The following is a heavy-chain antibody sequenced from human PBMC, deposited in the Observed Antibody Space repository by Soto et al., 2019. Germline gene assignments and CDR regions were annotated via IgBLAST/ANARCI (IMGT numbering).Heavy chain of an antibody. V-gene: IGHV1-69*13. Sequence: SMKVSCKASGATFSGYAINWVRQAPGQGLEWLGRIVPIFETLNYAQKLQGRVAITADESTTTVYVELTNLTFEDSAVYYCVVMGNVAVSNPRSFDYWGQGTLVTVSS. D-gene: IGHD6-19*01. J-gene: IGHJ4*02. CDR2: IVPIFETL. CDR3: VVMGNVAVSNPRSFDY. CDR1: GATFSGYA.